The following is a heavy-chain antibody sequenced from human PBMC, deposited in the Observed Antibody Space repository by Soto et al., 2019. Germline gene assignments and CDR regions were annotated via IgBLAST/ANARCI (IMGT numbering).Heavy chain of an antibody. J-gene: IGHJ6*02. Sequence: GGSLRLSSAASGFTFSSYAMRWVRQAPGKGLEWVSAISGSGGSTYYADSVKGRFTISRDNSKNTLYLQMNSLRAEDTAVYYCAKRPLRYFDWLPGVYYYYGMDVWGQGTTVTVSS. CDR1: GFTFSSYA. CDR2: ISGSGGST. V-gene: IGHV3-23*01. D-gene: IGHD3-9*01. CDR3: AKRPLRYFDWLPGVYYYYGMDV.